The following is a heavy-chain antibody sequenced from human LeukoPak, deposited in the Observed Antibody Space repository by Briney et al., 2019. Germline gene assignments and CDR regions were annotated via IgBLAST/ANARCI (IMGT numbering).Heavy chain of an antibody. J-gene: IGHJ3*02. D-gene: IGHD4-17*01. V-gene: IGHV3-53*01. CDR3: AREATVTTGGSYAFDI. CDR1: GFTVSSNY. Sequence: GGSLRLSCAASGFTVSSNYMSWVRQAPGKGLEWVSVIYSGGSTYYADSVKGRFTISRDNSRNTLYLQMNSLRAEDTAVYYCAREATVTTGGSYAFDIWGQGTMVTVSS. CDR2: IYSGGST.